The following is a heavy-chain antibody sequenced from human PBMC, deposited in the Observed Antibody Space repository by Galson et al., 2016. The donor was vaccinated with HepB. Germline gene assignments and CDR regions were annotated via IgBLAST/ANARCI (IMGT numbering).Heavy chain of an antibody. V-gene: IGHV3-23*01. CDR3: AKDLDGYTYGYSYSDH. CDR1: GFTFSDSY. J-gene: IGHJ4*02. D-gene: IGHD5-18*01. Sequence: SLSLSCAASGFTFSDSYMSWLRQAPGKGLEWVSSISGSGGTTYYADSVNGRFTISRDKSKNTLYLQMTSLRGEDTAVYYCAKDLDGYTYGYSYSDHWGQGTLVTVSS. CDR2: ISGSGGTT.